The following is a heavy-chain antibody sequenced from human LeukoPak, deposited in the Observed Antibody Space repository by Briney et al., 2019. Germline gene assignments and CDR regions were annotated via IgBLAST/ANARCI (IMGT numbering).Heavy chain of an antibody. V-gene: IGHV3-23*01. CDR1: GFTFSSYA. CDR2: INGRAATT. CDR3: AKAPATGEGYYFYYMDV. J-gene: IGHJ6*03. D-gene: IGHD7-27*01. Sequence: GGSLRLSCAASGFASGFTFSSYAMSWVRQAPGKGLEWVASINGRAATTYYAVSVKGRFTISRDNSKNTLYLQMNSLGADDTAVYYCAKAPATGEGYYFYYMDVWGKGTTVTVSS.